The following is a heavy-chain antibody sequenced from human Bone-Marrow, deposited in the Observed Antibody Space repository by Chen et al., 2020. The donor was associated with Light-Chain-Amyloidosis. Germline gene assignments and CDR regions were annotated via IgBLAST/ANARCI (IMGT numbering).Heavy chain of an antibody. J-gene: IGHJ4*02. Sequence: EVQLEQSGPEVKKPGESLKISCKGSGYTFPNYWIGWVRQMPGKGLGWMGVIYPDDPDARYSPSFEGQVTISAAKSITSASLQWRSLKASDTAMYYCARRRDGYNFDYWGQGTLVTVSS. CDR1: GYTFPNYW. CDR3: ARRRDGYNFDY. V-gene: IGHV5-51*01. D-gene: IGHD5-12*01. CDR2: IYPDDPDA.